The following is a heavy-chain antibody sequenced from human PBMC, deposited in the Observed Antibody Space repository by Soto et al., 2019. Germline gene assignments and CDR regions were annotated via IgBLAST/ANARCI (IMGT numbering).Heavy chain of an antibody. CDR2: IRPDGTET. CDR1: GFTFTAFY. Sequence: EVQLVQSGGGLVQPGGSLRLSCVGSGFTFTAFYMNWVRQAPGKGLEWVANIRPDGTETNYVESVRGRFTTSRENAKNALYPEMNSLRSGDTALYYWAGWGGHDYNYWGQGILVTVSS. J-gene: IGHJ4*02. V-gene: IGHV3-7*03. CDR3: AGWGGHDYNY. D-gene: IGHD4-4*01.